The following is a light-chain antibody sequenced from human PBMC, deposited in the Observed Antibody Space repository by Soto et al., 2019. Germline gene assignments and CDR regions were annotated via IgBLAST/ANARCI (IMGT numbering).Light chain of an antibody. V-gene: IGKV2-30*01. CDR1: QSLVYSDGGTY. Sequence: DAGLTQAPLSLPVTLGQPASISCRSSQSLVYSDGGTYLNWFHQRPGQSPRRLIYKVSNRDSGAPDTFSGSGSLTDFTLTITSVATEDVGVYYCLQGSDWPWPLGQGTKVDIK. CDR3: LQGSDWPWP. CDR2: KVS. J-gene: IGKJ1*01.